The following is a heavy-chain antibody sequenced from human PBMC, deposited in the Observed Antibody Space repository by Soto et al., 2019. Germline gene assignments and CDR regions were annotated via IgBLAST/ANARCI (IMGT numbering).Heavy chain of an antibody. CDR3: ARHGAPWELLPPYYFDY. V-gene: IGHV1-69*01. J-gene: IGHJ4*02. D-gene: IGHD1-26*01. CDR2: IIPIFGTA. CDR1: GGTFSSYP. Sequence: SVKVSCKASGGTFSSYPISWVRQAPGQGLEWMGGIIPIFGTANYAQKFQGRVTITADESTSTAYMELSSLRSEDTAVYYCARHGAPWELLPPYYFDYWGQGTLVTV.